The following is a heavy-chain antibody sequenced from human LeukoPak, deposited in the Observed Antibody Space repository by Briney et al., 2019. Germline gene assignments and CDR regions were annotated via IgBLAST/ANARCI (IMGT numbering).Heavy chain of an antibody. J-gene: IGHJ4*02. D-gene: IGHD6-13*01. V-gene: IGHV1-2*02. Sequence: ASVKVSCKASGYTFTGYYLHWVRQAPGQGLEWMGWINPKSGGTNYAQKFQGRVTMTRDTSVSAAYMELSRLRSDDTAVYYCARGPIAAAGTIDYWGQGTLVTVSS. CDR2: INPKSGGT. CDR3: ARGPIAAAGTIDY. CDR1: GYTFTGYY.